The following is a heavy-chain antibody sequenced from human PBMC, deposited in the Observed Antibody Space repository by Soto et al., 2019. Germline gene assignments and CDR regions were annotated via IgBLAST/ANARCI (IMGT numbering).Heavy chain of an antibody. CDR1: GYTFTSYG. CDR2: ISAYNGNT. V-gene: IGHV1-18*01. Sequence: QVQLVQSGAEVKKPGASVKVSCKASGYTFTSYGISWVRQAPGQGLEWMGWISAYNGNTNYAQKLQGRVTMTTDTATSTAYMNLRSLRSADTAVYYGARDHMVLVPAAMRTSWYYDLWGRGPRFTVSS. CDR3: ARDHMVLVPAAMRTSWYYDL. D-gene: IGHD2-2*01. J-gene: IGHJ2*01.